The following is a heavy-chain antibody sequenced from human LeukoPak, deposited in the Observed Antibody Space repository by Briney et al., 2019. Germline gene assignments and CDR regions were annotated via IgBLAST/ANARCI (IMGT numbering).Heavy chain of an antibody. CDR2: ISYDGSNK. V-gene: IGHV3-30-3*01. Sequence: PGGSLRLSCAASGFTFSSYAMHWVRQAPGKGLEWVAVISYDGSNKYYADSVKGRFTISRDNSKNTLYLQMNSLRAEDTAVYYCARESVPGAFDIWGQGTMVTVSS. CDR1: GFTFSSYA. CDR3: ARESVPGAFDI. J-gene: IGHJ3*02.